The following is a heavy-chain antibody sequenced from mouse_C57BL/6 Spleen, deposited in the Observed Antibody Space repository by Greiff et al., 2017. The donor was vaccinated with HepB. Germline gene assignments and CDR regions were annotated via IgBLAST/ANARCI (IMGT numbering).Heavy chain of an antibody. J-gene: IGHJ2*01. Sequence: LQESGPGLVKPSQKVFLTCTVTGISIPTGNYRWSWILQFPGNKLEWIGYIYSSGTITYNPSLTGRTTITKDTPKNQFFLEMNSLTAEDTATYYCARDVGYYYFDYWGQGTTLTVSS. CDR2: IYSSGTI. V-gene: IGHV3-5*01. D-gene: IGHD3-3*01. CDR3: ARDVGYYYFDY. CDR1: GISIPTGNYR.